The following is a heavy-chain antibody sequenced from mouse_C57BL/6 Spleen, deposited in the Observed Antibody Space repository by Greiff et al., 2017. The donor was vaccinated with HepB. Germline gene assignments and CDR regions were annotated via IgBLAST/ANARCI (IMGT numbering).Heavy chain of an antibody. CDR1: GYSFTDYN. CDR3: ARIEYYSTPCAIDI. V-gene: IGHV1-39*01. D-gene: IGHD1-1*01. J-gene: IGHJ4*01. Sequence: EVQLQQSGPELVKPGASVKISCKASGYSFTDYNMNWVHQSNGKSLEWIGVINPNYGTTSYNQKFKGRVTLTVDQSSSTVYVQLNSLTSEDSAVYYYARIEYYSTPCAIDIWGPGTAVTVSS. CDR2: INPNYGTT.